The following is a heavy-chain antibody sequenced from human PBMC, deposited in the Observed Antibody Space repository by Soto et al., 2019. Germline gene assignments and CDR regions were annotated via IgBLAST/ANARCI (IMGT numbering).Heavy chain of an antibody. CDR2: IYYSGST. V-gene: IGHV4-31*03. Sequence: SETLSLTCPVSGFSISSGGYYWSWIRQHPGKGLEWIGYIYYSGSTYYNPSLKSRVTISVDTSKNQFSLKLSSVTAADTAVYYCARELRFGEDYNGMDVWGQGTTVTVSS. CDR1: GFSISSGGYY. J-gene: IGHJ6*02. CDR3: ARELRFGEDYNGMDV. D-gene: IGHD3-10*01.